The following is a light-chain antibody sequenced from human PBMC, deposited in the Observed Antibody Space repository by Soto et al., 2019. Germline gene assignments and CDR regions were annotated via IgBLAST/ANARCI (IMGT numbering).Light chain of an antibody. J-gene: IGKJ1*01. CDR2: DAS. CDR1: QSVSNN. Sequence: ILMTQSPATLSLSPGERATLSCRASQSVSNNLAWYQQKPGQAPRLLIYDASTRATAIPPRFSGSGSGTEFTLTISSLQSEDFAVYYCQQYNNWPPWTFGQGTKVEIK. V-gene: IGKV3-15*01. CDR3: QQYNNWPPWT.